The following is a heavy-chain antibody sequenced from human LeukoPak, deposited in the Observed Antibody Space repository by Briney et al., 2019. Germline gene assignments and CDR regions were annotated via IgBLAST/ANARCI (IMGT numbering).Heavy chain of an antibody. CDR2: ISSSSSYI. CDR3: ARVFGDILTGFYLD. J-gene: IGHJ4*02. V-gene: IGHV3-21*01. Sequence: PGGSLRLSCAASGFTFSYYNMNWVRQAPGKGLEWVSSISSSSSYIYYSDSVQGRLTISRNNAKNSLYLQMNSLRAGDTAMYYCARVFGDILTGFYLDWGQGTLVTVSS. CDR1: GFTFSYYN. D-gene: IGHD3-9*01.